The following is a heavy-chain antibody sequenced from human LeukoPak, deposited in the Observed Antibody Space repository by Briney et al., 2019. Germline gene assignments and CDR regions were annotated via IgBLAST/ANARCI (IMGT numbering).Heavy chain of an antibody. D-gene: IGHD4-11*01. CDR3: TREDHSNYNY. J-gene: IGHJ4*02. V-gene: IGHV3-48*04. CDR2: ISSSSSTI. CDR1: GFTFSSYS. Sequence: GGSLRLSCAASGFTFSSYSMNWVRQAPGKGLEWVSYISSSSSTIYYADSVKGRFIISRDNAKNSLYLQMNSLRAEDTAVYYCTREDHSNYNYWGQGTLVTVSS.